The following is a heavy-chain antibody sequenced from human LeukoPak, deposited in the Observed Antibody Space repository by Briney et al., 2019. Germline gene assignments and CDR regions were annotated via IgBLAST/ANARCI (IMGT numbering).Heavy chain of an antibody. CDR2: IYYSGST. Sequence: PSETLSLTCTVSGYSITSGYYWGWIRQPPGKGLEWIGSIYYSGSTYYSPSLKSRVTISVDTSENQFSLKLNSVTAADTAVYYCARLPVDTAMVYYFDYWGQGTLVTVSS. D-gene: IGHD5-18*01. CDR3: ARLPVDTAMVYYFDY. V-gene: IGHV4-38-2*02. CDR1: GYSITSGYY. J-gene: IGHJ4*02.